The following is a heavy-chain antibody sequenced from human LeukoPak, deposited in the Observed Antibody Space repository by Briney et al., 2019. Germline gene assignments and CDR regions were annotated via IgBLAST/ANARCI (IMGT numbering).Heavy chain of an antibody. CDR3: AKPTNSDFWSGYADAFDI. J-gene: IGHJ3*02. D-gene: IGHD3-3*01. Sequence: ASVKVSCKASGYTFTSYGISWVRQAPGQGLEWMGWISAYNGNTNYAQKLQGRVTITTDESTSTAYMELSSLRSEDTAVYYCAKPTNSDFWSGYADAFDIWGQGTMVTVSS. V-gene: IGHV1-18*01. CDR1: GYTFTSYG. CDR2: ISAYNGNT.